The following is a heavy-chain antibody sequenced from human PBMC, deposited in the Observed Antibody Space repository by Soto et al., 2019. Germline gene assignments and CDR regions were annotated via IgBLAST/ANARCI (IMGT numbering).Heavy chain of an antibody. V-gene: IGHV3-23*01. J-gene: IGHJ4*02. CDR3: AKVTGYSGYDPPHY. Sequence: VGSLRLSCAASGFTFNNYAMNWVRQAPEKGLEWVSAISGSGYDTYYTDSVKGRFTISRDNSKNTLFLQMNSLRAEDTAIYYCAKVTGYSGYDPPHYWGQGTLVTVSS. D-gene: IGHD5-12*01. CDR2: ISGSGYDT. CDR1: GFTFNNYA.